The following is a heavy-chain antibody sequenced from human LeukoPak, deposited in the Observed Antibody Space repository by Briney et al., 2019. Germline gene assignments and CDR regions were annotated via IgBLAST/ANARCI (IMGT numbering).Heavy chain of an antibody. V-gene: IGHV1-3*01. CDR2: INPGSGDT. D-gene: IGHD6-19*01. Sequence: ASVKVSCKTSGFTITNYAIHWVRQAPGHRLEWMGWINPGSGDTKYSQNFQGRLSITRDTSASTVYMALSSLTSDDMAVYYFARDAAEDCGNAWGWQWYSFDYWGHGTLVTVSS. CDR1: GFTITNYA. CDR3: ARDAAEDCGNAWGWQWYSFDY. J-gene: IGHJ4*01.